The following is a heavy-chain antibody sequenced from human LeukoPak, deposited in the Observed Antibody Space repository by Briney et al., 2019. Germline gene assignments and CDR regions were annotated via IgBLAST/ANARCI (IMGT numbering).Heavy chain of an antibody. J-gene: IGHJ4*02. CDR2: ISPDGSRA. CDR1: GFTFTTYW. CDR3: ARGTRGTGAFFDY. Sequence: GGXLRLSCAASGFTFTTYWMHWLRQAPGKGLMWVSRISPDGSRAEYADSVKGRFTITRDNAKSTVSMQMNSLTTEDTAFYYCARGTRGTGAFFDYWGQGSLVTVSS. D-gene: IGHD1-1*01. V-gene: IGHV3-74*01.